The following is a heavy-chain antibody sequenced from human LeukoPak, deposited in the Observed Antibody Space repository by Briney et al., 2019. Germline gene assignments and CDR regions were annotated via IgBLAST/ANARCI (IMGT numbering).Heavy chain of an antibody. V-gene: IGHV4-4*02. D-gene: IGHD3-10*01. Sequence: SETLSLTCAVSGGSISSSNWWSWVRQPPGKGLEWIGEIYHSGSTNYNPSLKSRVTISVDKSKNQFSLKLSSVTAADTAVYYFANLGGRFGEFLIDYWGQGTLVTVSS. CDR2: IYHSGST. J-gene: IGHJ4*02. CDR3: ANLGGRFGEFLIDY. CDR1: GGSISSSNW.